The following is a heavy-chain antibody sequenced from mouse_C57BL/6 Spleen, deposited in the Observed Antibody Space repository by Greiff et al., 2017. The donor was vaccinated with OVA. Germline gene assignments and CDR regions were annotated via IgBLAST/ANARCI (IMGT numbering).Heavy chain of an antibody. D-gene: IGHD3-2*02. CDR2: IDPSDSYT. CDR3: ARQLRLDAMDY. CDR1: GYTFTSYW. V-gene: IGHV1-69*01. J-gene: IGHJ4*01. Sequence: VQLQQPGAELVMPGASVQLSCKASGYTFTSYWMHWVKQRPGQGLEWIGEIDPSDSYTNYNQKFKGKSTLTVDKSSSTAYMQLSSLTSEDSAVYYCARQLRLDAMDYWGQGTSVTVSS.